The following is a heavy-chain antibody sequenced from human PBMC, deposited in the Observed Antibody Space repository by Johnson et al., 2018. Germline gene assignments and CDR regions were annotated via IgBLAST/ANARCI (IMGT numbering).Heavy chain of an antibody. Sequence: QVQLQQWGAGLLKPWETXSLTCAVSGGSISSGGYSWRWIRPPPGKGLEWIGYIYHSGRTYYKPSLKSRVPISVDRSKNQFSLQLNSVTHEDTAVYYCARVAVLWFGELFVYYYGMDVWGQGTTVTVSS. CDR1: GGSISSGGYS. V-gene: IGHV4-30-2*01. CDR3: ARVAVLWFGELFVYYYGMDV. CDR2: IYHSGRT. D-gene: IGHD3-10*01. J-gene: IGHJ6*02.